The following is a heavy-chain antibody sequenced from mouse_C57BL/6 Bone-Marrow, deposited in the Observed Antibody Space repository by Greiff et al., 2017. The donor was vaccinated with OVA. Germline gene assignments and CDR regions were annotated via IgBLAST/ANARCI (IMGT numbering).Heavy chain of an antibody. CDR2: IYPGDGDT. Sequence: VQLQQSGPELVKPGASVKISCKASGYAFSSSWMNWVKQRPGKGLEWIGRIYPGDGDTNYNGKFKGKATLTADKSSSTAYMQLSSLTSEDSAVYFCARWNDVDYWGQGTTLTVSS. D-gene: IGHD2-3*01. CDR3: ARWNDVDY. J-gene: IGHJ2*01. V-gene: IGHV1-82*01. CDR1: GYAFSSSW.